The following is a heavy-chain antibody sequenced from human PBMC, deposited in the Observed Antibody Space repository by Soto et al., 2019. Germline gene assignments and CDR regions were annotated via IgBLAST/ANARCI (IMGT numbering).Heavy chain of an antibody. Sequence: GGSLRPSCAASGFTFSSYALSWVRQAPGKGLEWVSAISGSGGSTYYADSVKGRFTISRDNSKNTLYLQMNSLKAGDTAGDYFAKPPHPSLLFTVLYYNGTDVWGKRSTVTAS. CDR2: ISGSGGST. CDR1: GFTFSSYA. V-gene: IGHV3-23*01. D-gene: IGHD2-21*01. J-gene: IGHJ6*04. CDR3: AKPPHPSLLFTVLYYNGTDV.